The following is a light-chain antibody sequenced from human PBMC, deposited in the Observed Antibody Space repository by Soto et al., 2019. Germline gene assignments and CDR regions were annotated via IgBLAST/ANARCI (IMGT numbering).Light chain of an antibody. V-gene: IGKV3-20*01. Sequence: EIVLTQSPGTLSLSPGERATLSCRASQSVSSSYLAWYQQKPGQAPRLLIYGASSRATGIPDRFSGSGSGTALTLTISRLEPEAFAVYYCQQYGSSPTFGQGTKVEIK. J-gene: IGKJ1*01. CDR1: QSVSSSY. CDR2: GAS. CDR3: QQYGSSPT.